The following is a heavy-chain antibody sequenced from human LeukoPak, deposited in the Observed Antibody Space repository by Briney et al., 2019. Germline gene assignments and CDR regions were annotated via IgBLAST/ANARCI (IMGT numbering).Heavy chain of an antibody. CDR2: ISYDGSNK. Sequence: GGSLRLSCVVSGFTFSSYGMHWVRQAPGKGLEWVAVISYDGSNKYYADSVKGRFTISRDNSKNTLYLQTNSLRAEDTAVYYCASERGIAVAGTGSLDYWGQGTLVTVSS. V-gene: IGHV3-30*03. D-gene: IGHD6-19*01. CDR3: ASERGIAVAGTGSLDY. J-gene: IGHJ4*02. CDR1: GFTFSSYG.